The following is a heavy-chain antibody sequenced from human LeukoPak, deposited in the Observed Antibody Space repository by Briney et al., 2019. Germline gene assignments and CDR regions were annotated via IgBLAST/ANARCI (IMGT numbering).Heavy chain of an antibody. CDR1: GYTFTGYS. V-gene: IGHV1-2*02. Sequence: ASVKVSCKASGYTFTGYSMHWVRQAPGQGLEWMGSINPNSGSTNYAQKVQGRFTMTRDTSINTVYLEMNRLRSDDTAVYYCARSLPISAWYGVMYYCGQ. CDR3: ARSLPISAWYGVMYY. CDR2: INPNSGST. D-gene: IGHD6-19*01. J-gene: IGHJ4*02.